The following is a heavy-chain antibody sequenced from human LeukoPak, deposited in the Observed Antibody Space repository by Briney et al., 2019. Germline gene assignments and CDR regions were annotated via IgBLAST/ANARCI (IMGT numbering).Heavy chain of an antibody. D-gene: IGHD5-12*01. CDR2: IRYDGSNK. J-gene: IGHJ6*03. Sequence: GGSLRLSCAASGFTFSGYGMHWVRQAPGKGLEWVAFIRYDGSNKYYADSVKGRFTISRDNSKNTLYLQMKSLRAEDTAVYYCAKGGGYEAQYYYYYLDVWGKGTTVTISS. V-gene: IGHV3-30*02. CDR1: GFTFSGYG. CDR3: AKGGGYEAQYYYYYLDV.